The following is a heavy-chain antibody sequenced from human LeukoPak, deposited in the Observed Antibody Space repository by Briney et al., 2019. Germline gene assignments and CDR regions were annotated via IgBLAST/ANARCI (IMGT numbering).Heavy chain of an antibody. CDR3: AREGYSSAYIAY. CDR1: GFTFSSYW. CDR2: INSDGSTT. V-gene: IGHV3-74*01. J-gene: IGHJ4*02. D-gene: IGHD6-19*01. Sequence: GGSLRLSCAASGFTFSSYWMHWVRQAPGKGLVRVSRINSDGSTTNYADSVKGRFTISRDNAKNTLYLQMNSLRPEDTAVYYCAREGYSSAYIAYWGQGTLVTVSS.